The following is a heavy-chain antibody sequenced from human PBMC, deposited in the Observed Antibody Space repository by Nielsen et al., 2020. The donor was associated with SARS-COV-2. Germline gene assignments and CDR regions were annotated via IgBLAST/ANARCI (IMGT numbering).Heavy chain of an antibody. J-gene: IGHJ3*02. V-gene: IGHV3-23*01. Sequence: GGSLRLSCIASGFTFNIYAMAWVRRTPGRGLQWVLGISASGGSTYYTDSVKGRFAVSRDNSRNTLYLQMHSLRVEDTALYYCAKDDVVRGDAFDIWGQGTMVTVSS. CDR2: ISASGGST. CDR3: AKDDVVRGDAFDI. D-gene: IGHD3-10*01. CDR1: GFTFNIYA.